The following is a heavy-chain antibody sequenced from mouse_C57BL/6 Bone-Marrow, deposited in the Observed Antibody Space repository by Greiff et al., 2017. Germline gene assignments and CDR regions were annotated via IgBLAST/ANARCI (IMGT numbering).Heavy chain of an antibody. Sequence: EVKVVESGGGLVQPGGSLKLSCAASGFTFSDYGMAWVRQAPRKGPEWVAFISNLAYSIYYADTVTGRFTISRENAKNTLYLEMSSLRSEDTAMYYCARHGGNYGSSYFDYWGQGTTLTVSS. V-gene: IGHV5-15*04. CDR1: GFTFSDYG. D-gene: IGHD1-1*01. CDR3: ARHGGNYGSSYFDY. J-gene: IGHJ2*01. CDR2: ISNLAYSI.